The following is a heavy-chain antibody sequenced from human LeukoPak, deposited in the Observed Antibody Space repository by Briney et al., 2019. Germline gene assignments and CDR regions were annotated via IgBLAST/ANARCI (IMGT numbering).Heavy chain of an antibody. D-gene: IGHD4-17*01. CDR3: ATEVVGYGDVHYFDS. Sequence: ASVKVSCKISGYILIELSMHWVRQARGKGLEWMGGFDPADGKPIYAQKFQGRVTMSEDTSTDTAYMDLRSLRSEDTGVYYCATEVVGYGDVHYFDSWGQGTLVTVSS. CDR2: FDPADGKP. J-gene: IGHJ4*02. CDR1: GYILIELS. V-gene: IGHV1-24*01.